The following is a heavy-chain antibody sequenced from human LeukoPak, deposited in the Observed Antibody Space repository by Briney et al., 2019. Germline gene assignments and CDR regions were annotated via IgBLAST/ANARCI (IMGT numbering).Heavy chain of an antibody. Sequence: GGSLRLSCAASGFTFSNYAMHWVRQAPVKGLEWVAVISYDGNNKYNADSVNARFTISRDNSKNTLYLQMDSLRAEDTAVYYCARDRDRDIVGDGMDVWGKGTTVTVSS. D-gene: IGHD2-15*01. CDR2: ISYDGNNK. J-gene: IGHJ6*04. V-gene: IGHV3-30*04. CDR3: ARDRDRDIVGDGMDV. CDR1: GFTFSNYA.